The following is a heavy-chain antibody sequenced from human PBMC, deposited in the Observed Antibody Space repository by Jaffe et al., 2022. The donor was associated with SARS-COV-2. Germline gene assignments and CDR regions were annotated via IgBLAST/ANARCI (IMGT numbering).Heavy chain of an antibody. Sequence: EVQLVESGGGLVQPGGSLKLSCAASGFTFSGSAMHWVRQASGKGLEWVGRIRSKANSYATAYAASVKGRFTISRDDSKNTAYLQMNSLKTEDTAVYYCTTQQLVAPHYMDVWGKGTTVTVSS. V-gene: IGHV3-73*02. D-gene: IGHD6-13*01. CDR2: IRSKANSYAT. CDR3: TTQQLVAPHYMDV. J-gene: IGHJ6*03. CDR1: GFTFSGSA.